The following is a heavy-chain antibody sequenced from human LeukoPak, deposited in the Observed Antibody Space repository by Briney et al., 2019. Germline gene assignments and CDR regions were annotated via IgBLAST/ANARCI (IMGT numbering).Heavy chain of an antibody. V-gene: IGHV4-34*01. CDR2: INHSGST. Sequence: SETLSLTCAVYGGSFSGYYWSWIRQPPGKGLEWIGEINHSGSTNYNPSLKSRVTISVDTSKNQFSLKLTSVTATDTAVYYCARLINNDNSGDPDTFDMWGQGTVVTVFS. CDR3: ARLINNDNSGDPDTFDM. J-gene: IGHJ3*02. CDR1: GGSFSGYY. D-gene: IGHD3-22*01.